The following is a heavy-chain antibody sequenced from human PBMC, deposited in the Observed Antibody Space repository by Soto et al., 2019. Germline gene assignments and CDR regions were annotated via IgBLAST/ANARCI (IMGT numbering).Heavy chain of an antibody. J-gene: IGHJ4*02. CDR2: MNPNSGNT. Sequence: GASVKVSCKASGYTFTSYDINWVRQATGQGLEWMGWMNPNSGNTGYAQKFQGRVTMTRNTSISTAYMELSSLRSEDTAVYYCARGPLYCFLYSSDWYDGVYFDYWAQGTVVTVS. CDR3: ARGPLYCFLYSSDWYDGVYFDY. CDR1: GYTFTSYD. V-gene: IGHV1-8*01. D-gene: IGHD6-19*01.